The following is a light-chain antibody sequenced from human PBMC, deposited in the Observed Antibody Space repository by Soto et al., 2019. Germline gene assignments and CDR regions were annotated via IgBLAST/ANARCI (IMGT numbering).Light chain of an antibody. Sequence: QSVLTQPPSVSGAPGQRVTISCTGSSSNIGAGYDVHWYQQLPGTAPKLLIYGNSNRPSGVPDRFSGSKSGTSASLAITGLQADDEAAYYCQSYDSSLNVFGVGTKLTVL. V-gene: IGLV1-40*01. CDR2: GNS. J-gene: IGLJ3*02. CDR1: SSNIGAGYD. CDR3: QSYDSSLNV.